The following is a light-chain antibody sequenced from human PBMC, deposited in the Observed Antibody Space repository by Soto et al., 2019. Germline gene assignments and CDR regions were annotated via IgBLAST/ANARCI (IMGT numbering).Light chain of an antibody. J-gene: IGLJ2*01. CDR3: QSADSSGTHVV. CDR1: ALPKQY. CDR2: KDS. Sequence: SYELTQPPSVSVSPGQTARITCSGDALPKQYAYWYQQKPGQAPVLVIYKDSERPSGIPERFSGSSSGTTVTLTISVVQAEDEADYYCQSADSSGTHVVFGGGTQLTVL. V-gene: IGLV3-25*02.